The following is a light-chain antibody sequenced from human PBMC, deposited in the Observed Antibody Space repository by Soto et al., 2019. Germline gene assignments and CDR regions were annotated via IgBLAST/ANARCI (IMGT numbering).Light chain of an antibody. V-gene: IGKV3-20*01. J-gene: IGKJ1*01. CDR1: RSVTSSY. Sequence: DIVLPQSPGTLSFSPGERATLSCRSSRSVTSSYLAWWQQQPGQAPRLLIYGASSRATGIPDRFSGSGSGTDFTLTISRLEPEDFPVYFCQQYGSSPTTLGQGTMVDI. CDR3: QQYGSSPTT. CDR2: GAS.